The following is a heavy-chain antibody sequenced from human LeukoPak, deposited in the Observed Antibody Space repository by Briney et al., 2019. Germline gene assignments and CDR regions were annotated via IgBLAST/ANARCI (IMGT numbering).Heavy chain of an antibody. V-gene: IGHV3-48*03. D-gene: IGHD3-22*01. Sequence: PGGSLRLSCAASGFTFSSYEMNWVRQAPGKGLEWVSYISSSGSTIYYADSVKGRFTISRDNAKNSLYLQMNSLRAEDTAVYYCARDYYYYDSNGWGQGTLVTVSS. J-gene: IGHJ4*02. CDR1: GFTFSSYE. CDR2: ISSSGSTI. CDR3: ARDYYYYDSNG.